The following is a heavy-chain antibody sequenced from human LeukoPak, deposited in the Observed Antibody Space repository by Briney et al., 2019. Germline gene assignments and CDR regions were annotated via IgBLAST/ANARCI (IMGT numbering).Heavy chain of an antibody. V-gene: IGHV4-30-2*01. CDR3: ARGGYRSSTSCYRFDY. D-gene: IGHD2-2*02. CDR1: GGSISSGGYY. Sequence: PSETLSLTCTVSGGSISSGGYYWSWIRQPPGKGLEWIGYIYHSGSTYYNPSLKSRVTISVDRSKNQFSLKLSSVTAADTAVYYCARGGYRSSTSCYRFDYWGQGTLVTVSS. J-gene: IGHJ4*02. CDR2: IYHSGST.